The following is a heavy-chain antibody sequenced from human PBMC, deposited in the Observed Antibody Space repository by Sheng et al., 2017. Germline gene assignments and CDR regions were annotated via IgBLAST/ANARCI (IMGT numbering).Heavy chain of an antibody. CDR2: ISYDGSNK. D-gene: IGHD6-19*01. Sequence: QVQLVESGGGVVQPGRSLRLSCAASGFTFSSYAMHWVRQAPGKGLEWVAVISYDGSNKYYADSVKGRFTISRDNSKNTLYLQMNSLRAEDTAVYYCARDLISSGWHLDYWGQGTLVTVSS. V-gene: IGHV3-30*04. J-gene: IGHJ4*02. CDR3: ARDLISSGWHLDY. CDR1: GFTFSSYA.